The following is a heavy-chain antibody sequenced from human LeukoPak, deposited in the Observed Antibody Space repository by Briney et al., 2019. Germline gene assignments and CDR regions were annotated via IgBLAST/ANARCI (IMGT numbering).Heavy chain of an antibody. D-gene: IGHD3-10*01. CDR1: GYYFTGYH. Sequence: ASVKVSCKASGYYFTGYHVHWVRQAPGQGLDWMGRIYIDSGDANFAQKFQGRVTMTRDTSSSTVYMELSSLTSADTAVYYCAGLGSTMEGRIDPWGQGTPVTVSS. V-gene: IGHV1-2*02. CDR2: IYIDSGDA. CDR3: AGLGSTMEGRIDP. J-gene: IGHJ5*02.